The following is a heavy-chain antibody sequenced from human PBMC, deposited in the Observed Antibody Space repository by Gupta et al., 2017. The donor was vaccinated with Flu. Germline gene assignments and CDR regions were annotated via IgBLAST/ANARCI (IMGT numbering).Heavy chain of an antibody. CDR1: GGSISSYY. V-gene: IGHV4-4*07. D-gene: IGHD2-2*02. J-gene: IGHJ5*02. Sequence: QVQLQESGPGLVKPSETLSLTCTVSGGSISSYYWSWIRQPAGKGLEWIGRIYTSGSTNYNPSLKSRVTMSVDTSKNQFSLKLSSVTAADTAVYYCARHGGGGYCSSTSCYKRMGSGNWFDPWGQGTLVAVAS. CDR2: IYTSGST. CDR3: ARHGGGGYCSSTSCYKRMGSGNWFDP.